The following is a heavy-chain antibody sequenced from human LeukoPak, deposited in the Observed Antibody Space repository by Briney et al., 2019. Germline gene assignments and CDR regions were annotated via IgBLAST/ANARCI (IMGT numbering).Heavy chain of an antibody. J-gene: IGHJ5*02. CDR3: AGGNTIFGVVIHNWFDP. D-gene: IGHD3-3*01. CDR2: IYYSGST. Sequence: SETLSLTCTVSGGSISSGDYYWSWIRQPPGKGLEWIGYIYYSGSTYYNPSLKSRVTISVDTSKNQFSLKLSSVTAADTAVYYCAGGNTIFGVVIHNWFDPWGQGTLVTVSS. V-gene: IGHV4-30-4*01. CDR1: GGSISSGDYY.